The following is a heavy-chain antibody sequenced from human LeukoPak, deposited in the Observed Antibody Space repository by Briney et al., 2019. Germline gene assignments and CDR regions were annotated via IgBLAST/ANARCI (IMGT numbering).Heavy chain of an antibody. CDR3: ARRLISSGQCFDY. J-gene: IGHJ4*02. D-gene: IGHD6-19*01. V-gene: IGHV4-39*01. CDR2: IYYSGST. CDR1: GGSISSSSYY. Sequence: KPSETLSLTCTVSGGSISSSSYYWGWIRRPPGKGLEWIGSIYYSGSTYYNPSLKSRVTISVDTSKNQFSLKLSSVTAADTALYYCARRLISSGQCFDYWGQGTLVTVSS.